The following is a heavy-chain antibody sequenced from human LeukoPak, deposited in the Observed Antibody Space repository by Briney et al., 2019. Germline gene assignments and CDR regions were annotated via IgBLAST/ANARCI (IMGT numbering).Heavy chain of an antibody. CDR3: ARFGIVGATGY. CDR1: GGTFSSYA. Sequence: SVKVSCKASGGTFSSYAISWVRQAPGQGIEWMGRIIPILGIANYAQKFQGRVTITADKSTSTAYMELSSLRSEDTAVYYCARFGIVGATGYWGQGTLVTVSS. D-gene: IGHD1-26*01. CDR2: IIPILGIA. J-gene: IGHJ4*02. V-gene: IGHV1-69*04.